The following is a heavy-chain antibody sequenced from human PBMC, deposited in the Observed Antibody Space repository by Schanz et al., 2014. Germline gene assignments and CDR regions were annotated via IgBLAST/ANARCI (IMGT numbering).Heavy chain of an antibody. V-gene: IGHV3-NL1*01. CDR1: GLTFDYYG. J-gene: IGHJ5*01. D-gene: IGHD5-12*01. CDR2: ICCSGNTT. CDR3: ARDRYSYGNFDS. Sequence: QVQLVESGGGVVQPGRSLRLSCATSGLTFDYYGMHWVRQAPGKGLEWVSGICCSGNTTDYVDSVKGRFTVSRDNSRNTLYLLMNSLRGDDTAVYYCARDRYSYGNFDSWGQGTLVTVSS.